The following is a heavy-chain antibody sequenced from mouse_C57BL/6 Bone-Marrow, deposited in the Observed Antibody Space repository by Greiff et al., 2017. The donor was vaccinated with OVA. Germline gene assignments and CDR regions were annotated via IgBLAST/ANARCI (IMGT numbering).Heavy chain of an antibody. CDR2: IWSGGST. V-gene: IGHV2-2*01. Sequence: QVQLKQSGPGLVQPSQSLSITCTVSGFSLTSYGVHWVRQSPGKGLEWLGVIWSGGSTDYNAAFISRLSISKDNSKSQVFFKMNSLQADDTAIYYCARKGRDPYAMDYWGQGTSVTVSS. J-gene: IGHJ4*01. CDR3: ARKGRDPYAMDY. CDR1: GFSLTSYG. D-gene: IGHD3-3*01.